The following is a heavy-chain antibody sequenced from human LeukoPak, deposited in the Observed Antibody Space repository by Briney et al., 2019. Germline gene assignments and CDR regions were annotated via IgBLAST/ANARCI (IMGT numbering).Heavy chain of an antibody. CDR2: IKQDGSEK. CDR1: GFTFSTYW. J-gene: IGHJ4*02. CDR3: ANNSAGYDY. V-gene: IGHV3-7*01. Sequence: GGSLRLSSAASGFTFSTYWMSWVRQAPGKGLEWVANIKQDGSEKYYVDSVKGRFTISRDNAKNSLYLQMNSLRAEDTAMYYYANNSAGYDYWGEGTLV. D-gene: IGHD6-13*01.